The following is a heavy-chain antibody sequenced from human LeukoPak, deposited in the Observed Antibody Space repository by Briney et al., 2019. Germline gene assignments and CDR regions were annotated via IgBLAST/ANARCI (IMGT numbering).Heavy chain of an antibody. V-gene: IGHV1-46*01. D-gene: IGHD6-13*01. J-gene: IGHJ3*02. CDR1: TDTFRKYG. CDR3: ARVEYSSSWYGLWGAFDI. Sequence: ASVKVSCKASTDTFRKYGISWVRQAPGQGLEWMGIINPSGGSTSYAQKFQGRVTMTRDMSTSTVYMELSSLRSEDTAMYYCARVEYSSSWYGLWGAFDIWGQGTMVTVSS. CDR2: INPSGGST.